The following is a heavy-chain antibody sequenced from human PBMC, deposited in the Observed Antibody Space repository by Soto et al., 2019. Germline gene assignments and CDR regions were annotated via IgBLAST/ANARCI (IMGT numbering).Heavy chain of an antibody. D-gene: IGHD1-1*01. CDR3: VRDGTKTLRDWLDP. Sequence: QVQLQESGPGLVKPSETLSLTCTVSGASISGFYWSWIRKSAGKGLEWIGRIYATGPTDYNPSLKRRVMMSVDTSKKQFSLKLRSVTAADTAVYYCVRDGTKTLRDWLDPWGQGISVTVSS. V-gene: IGHV4-4*07. CDR1: GASISGFY. CDR2: IYATGPT. J-gene: IGHJ5*02.